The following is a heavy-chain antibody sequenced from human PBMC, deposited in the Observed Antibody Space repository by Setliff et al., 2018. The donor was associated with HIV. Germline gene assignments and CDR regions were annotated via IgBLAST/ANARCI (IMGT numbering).Heavy chain of an antibody. CDR3: ASQGWGTAFDI. J-gene: IGHJ3*02. CDR2: ISAYNGNT. CDR1: GYTFTNYG. Sequence: GASVKVSCKTSGYTFTNYGISWVVQAPGQGLEWMGWISAYNGNTNYAQKLQGRVTMTTDTSTSTAYMELRSLRSDDTAVYYCASQGWGTAFDIWGQGTMVTVSS. V-gene: IGHV1-18*01. D-gene: IGHD7-27*01.